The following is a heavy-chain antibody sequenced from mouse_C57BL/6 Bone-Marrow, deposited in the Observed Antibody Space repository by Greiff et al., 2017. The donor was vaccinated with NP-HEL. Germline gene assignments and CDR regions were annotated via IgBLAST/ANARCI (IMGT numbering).Heavy chain of an antibody. J-gene: IGHJ3*01. CDR3: ARRSYYSNYGGFAY. Sequence: QVQLKESGAELARPGASVKLSCKASGYTFTSYGISWVKQRTGQGLEWIGEIYPRSGNTYYNEKFKGKATLTADKSSSTAYIELRSLTSEDSAVYFCARRSYYSNYGGFAYWGQGTLVTVSA. V-gene: IGHV1-81*01. D-gene: IGHD2-5*01. CDR2: IYPRSGNT. CDR1: GYTFTSYG.